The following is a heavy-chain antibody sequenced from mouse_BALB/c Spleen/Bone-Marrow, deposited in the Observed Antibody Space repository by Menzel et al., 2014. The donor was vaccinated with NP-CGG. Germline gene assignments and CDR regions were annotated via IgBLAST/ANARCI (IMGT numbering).Heavy chain of an antibody. Sequence: DVMLVESGGGLVQPTGSLKLSCAASGSTFNTYAMNWVRQAPGKGLEWVARIRSKSNNYATYYADSVKDRFTISRDDSQSMLYLQMNNLKTEDTAMYYCVRHMDYWGQGTSVTVSS. CDR3: VRHMDY. J-gene: IGHJ4*01. CDR2: IRSKSNNYAT. V-gene: IGHV10-1*02. CDR1: GSTFNTYA.